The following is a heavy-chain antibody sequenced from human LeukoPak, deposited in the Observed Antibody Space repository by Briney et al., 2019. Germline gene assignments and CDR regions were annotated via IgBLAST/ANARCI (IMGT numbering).Heavy chain of an antibody. V-gene: IGHV1-2*02. D-gene: IGHD2-15*01. CDR3: VKDRGPQWWSAFDI. Sequence: ASVKVSCKASGYTFTDYYMHWVRQAPGQGLEWMGWINPDKGGSDFAQKFQGRVTVTRDTSISTAYMELSSLRSDDTAMYYCVKDRGPQWWSAFDIWGQGTMVTVSS. CDR1: GYTFTDYY. CDR2: INPDKGGS. J-gene: IGHJ3*02.